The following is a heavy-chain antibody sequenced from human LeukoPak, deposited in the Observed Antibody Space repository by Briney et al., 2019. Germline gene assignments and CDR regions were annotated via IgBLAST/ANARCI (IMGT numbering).Heavy chain of an antibody. Sequence: PSETRSLTCTVSGGSISSYYWSWIRQPPGKGLEWIGYIYYSGSTNYNPSLKSRVTISVDTSKNQFSLKLSSVTAADTAVYYCASSSGWYYFDYWGQGTLVTVSS. CDR3: ASSSGWYYFDY. CDR2: IYYSGST. CDR1: GGSISSYY. V-gene: IGHV4-59*01. J-gene: IGHJ4*02. D-gene: IGHD6-19*01.